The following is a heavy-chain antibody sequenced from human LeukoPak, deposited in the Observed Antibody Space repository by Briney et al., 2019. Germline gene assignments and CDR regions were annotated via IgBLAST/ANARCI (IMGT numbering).Heavy chain of an antibody. CDR2: IVVGSGNT. J-gene: IGHJ4*02. CDR1: GFTFTSSA. CDR3: ATAPYYYDSKVGY. Sequence: ASVKVSCKASGFTFTSSAMQWVRQARGQRLEWIGWIVVGSGNTNYAQKFQERVTITRDMSTSTAYMELSSLRSEDTAVYYCATAPYYYDSKVGYWGQGTLVTVSS. D-gene: IGHD3-22*01. V-gene: IGHV1-58*02.